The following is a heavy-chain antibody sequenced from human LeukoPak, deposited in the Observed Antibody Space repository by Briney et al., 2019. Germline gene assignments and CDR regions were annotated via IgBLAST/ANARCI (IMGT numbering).Heavy chain of an antibody. CDR3: TTDGNYYDSSGFWVGAFDI. J-gene: IGHJ3*02. D-gene: IGHD3-22*01. V-gene: IGHV3-15*01. CDR2: IKSKTDGGTT. Sequence: GGSLRLSCVASGFSFSDYWMSWVRQAPGKGLEWVGRIKSKTDGGTTDYTAPVKGRFTISRDDSKNTLYLQMTSLKTEDTAVYSCTTDGNYYDSSGFWVGAFDIWGQGTMVTVSP. CDR1: GFSFSDYW.